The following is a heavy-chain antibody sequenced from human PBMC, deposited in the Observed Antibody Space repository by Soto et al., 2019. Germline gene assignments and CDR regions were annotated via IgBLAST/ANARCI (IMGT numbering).Heavy chain of an antibody. CDR3: GRGLNPPTPWPFWSGYQSDAFDI. V-gene: IGHV1-18*01. CDR2: ISAYNGNT. CDR1: GYTFTSYG. J-gene: IGHJ3*02. D-gene: IGHD3-3*01. Sequence: ASVKVSCKASGYTFTSYGISWVRQAPGQGLEWMGWISAYNGNTNYAQKLQGRVTMTTDTSTSTAYMELRSLRSDDTAVYYCGRGLNPPTPWPFWSGYQSDAFDIWGQGTMVTVSS.